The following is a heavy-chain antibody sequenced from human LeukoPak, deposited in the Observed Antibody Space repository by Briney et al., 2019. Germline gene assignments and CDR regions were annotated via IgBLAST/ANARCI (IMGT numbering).Heavy chain of an antibody. CDR1: GFALKSYS. V-gene: IGHV3-21*01. CDR3: ARLTITIFGVIMMAFDY. D-gene: IGHD3-3*01. CDR2: ISSTSAYI. J-gene: IGHJ4*02. Sequence: GGSLRLSCAGSGFALKSYSLSWVRQAPGKGLEWVSSISSTSAYIYYADSVKGRFTISRDNVDNVVYLQMNSLGAEDTAVYYCARLTITIFGVIMMAFDYWGQGTQVTVSS.